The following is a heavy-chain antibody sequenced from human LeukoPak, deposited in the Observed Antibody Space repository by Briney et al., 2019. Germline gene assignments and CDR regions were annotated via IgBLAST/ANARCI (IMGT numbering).Heavy chain of an antibody. CDR3: ARQEGGIVGPY. D-gene: IGHD1-26*01. CDR2: INTGGST. CDR1: GGSINSYF. J-gene: IGHJ4*02. Sequence: SETLSLTCTVSGGSINSYFWTWIRQPAGKGLEWIGRINTGGSTNYNPSLKSRVTMSVDTSKNQFSLKLNSVTAADTAVYYCARQEGGIVGPYWGQGTLVTVSS. V-gene: IGHV4-4*07.